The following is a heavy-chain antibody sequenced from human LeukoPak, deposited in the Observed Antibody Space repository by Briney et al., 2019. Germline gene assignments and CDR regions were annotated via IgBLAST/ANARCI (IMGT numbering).Heavy chain of an antibody. CDR2: ISSSSSTI. D-gene: IGHD6-13*01. Sequence: GGSLRLSCAASGFTFSSYSMTWARQAPGKGLEWVSYISSSSSTIYYADSVKGRFTISRDNAKNSLYLQMNSLRAEDTAVYYCARDLSPRIAVVQQLVSSVDYWGQGTLVTVSS. CDR1: GFTFSSYS. CDR3: ARDLSPRIAVVQQLVSSVDY. V-gene: IGHV3-48*01. J-gene: IGHJ4*02.